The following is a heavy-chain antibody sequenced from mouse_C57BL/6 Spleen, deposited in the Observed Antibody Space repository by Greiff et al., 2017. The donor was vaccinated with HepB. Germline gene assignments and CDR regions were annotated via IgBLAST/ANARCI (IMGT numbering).Heavy chain of an antibody. V-gene: IGHV5-4*03. D-gene: IGHD2-3*01. CDR1: GFTFSSYA. J-gene: IGHJ3*01. CDR3: ARGGVYDFAY. CDR2: ISDGGSYT. Sequence: EVKLMESGGGLVKPGGSLKLSCAASGFTFSSYAMSWVRQTPEKRLEWVATISDGGSYTYYPDNVKGRFTISRDNAKNNLYLQMSHLKSEDTAMYYCARGGVYDFAYWGQGTLVTVSA.